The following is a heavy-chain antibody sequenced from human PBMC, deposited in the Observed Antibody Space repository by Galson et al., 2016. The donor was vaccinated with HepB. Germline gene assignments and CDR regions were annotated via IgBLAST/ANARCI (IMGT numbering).Heavy chain of an antibody. CDR1: GFTFSNYW. Sequence: SLRLSCAGSGFTFSNYWMTWVRQAPGEGLEWVANIRGDGYQKYHVDSVRGRFTISRDNAKDSLYLHMDSLRDEDTAIYYCVREPRSGAYYYDYWGQGTLVTVSS. CDR3: VREPRSGAYYYDY. J-gene: IGHJ4*02. CDR2: IRGDGYQK. V-gene: IGHV3-7*01.